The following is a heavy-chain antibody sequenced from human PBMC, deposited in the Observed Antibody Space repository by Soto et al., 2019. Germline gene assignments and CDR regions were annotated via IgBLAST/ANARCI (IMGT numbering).Heavy chain of an antibody. CDR2: INHSGST. Sequence: SETLSLTCAVYGVSFSGYYWSWIRQPPGKGLEWIGEINHSGSTNYNPSLKSRVTISVDTSKNQFSLKLSSVTAADTAVYYCARVPKTLLRYFDWSRGGMDVWGQGTTVTVS. J-gene: IGHJ6*02. CDR1: GVSFSGYY. V-gene: IGHV4-34*01. CDR3: ARVPKTLLRYFDWSRGGMDV. D-gene: IGHD3-9*01.